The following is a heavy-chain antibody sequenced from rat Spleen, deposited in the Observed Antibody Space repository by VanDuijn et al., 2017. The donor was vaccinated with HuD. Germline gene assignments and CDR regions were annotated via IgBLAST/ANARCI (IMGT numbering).Heavy chain of an antibody. D-gene: IGHD1-11*01. CDR3: ARQLTTEASFDY. V-gene: IGHV5S23*01. CDR1: GFTFSNYD. Sequence: EVQLAESGGGLVQPGRSLKLSCAVSGFTFSNYDMAWVRQAPTKGLEWVASISPSGGSTYYRDSVKGRFTVSRDNAKSTLYLQMDSLRSEDTATYYCARQLTTEASFDYWGQGVMVTVSS. CDR2: ISPSGGST. J-gene: IGHJ2*01.